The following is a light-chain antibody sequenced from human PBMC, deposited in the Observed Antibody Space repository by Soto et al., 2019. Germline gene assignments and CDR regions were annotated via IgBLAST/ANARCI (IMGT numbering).Light chain of an antibody. J-gene: IGKJ2*01. CDR3: QQYNNWPYT. CDR2: GAS. CDR1: QRVSSN. V-gene: IGKV3-15*01. Sequence: EIVMTQSPATLSVSPGERATLSCRASQRVSSNFAWYRRKPGQAPTLLIYGASTRATGIPARFSGSGSGTEFTLTISSLQSEDFAVYYCQQYNNWPYTFGQGTKLEIK.